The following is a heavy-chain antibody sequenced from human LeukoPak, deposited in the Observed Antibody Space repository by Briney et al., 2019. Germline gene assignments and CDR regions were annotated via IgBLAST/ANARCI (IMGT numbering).Heavy chain of an antibody. V-gene: IGHV3-64*02. D-gene: IGHD1-26*01. Sequence: GGSLRLSCAASGFTFSSYAMSWVRQAPGKGPEFVSVIGGDGLTTFYADSVKDRFTISRDNSKSTLYLEMGSLRAEDMAVYYCAREGGGSGLWYYDLWGRGTLVTVSS. CDR1: GFTFSSYA. J-gene: IGHJ2*01. CDR2: IGGDGLTT. CDR3: AREGGGSGLWYYDL.